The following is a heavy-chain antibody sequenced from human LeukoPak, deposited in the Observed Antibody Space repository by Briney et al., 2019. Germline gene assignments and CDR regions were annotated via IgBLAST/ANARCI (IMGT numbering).Heavy chain of an antibody. CDR3: AKDTATTVVYRYGY. D-gene: IGHD4-23*01. CDR2: ISGSGAST. J-gene: IGHJ4*02. CDR1: GFTFSTCA. Sequence: PGGSLRLSCAASGFTFSTCAMGWVRQAPGKGLAWVSAISGSGASTYSADSAKGRFTISRDNSKNTLYLQMNSLRAEDTAIYYCAKDTATTVVYRYGYWGQGTLVTVSS. V-gene: IGHV3-23*01.